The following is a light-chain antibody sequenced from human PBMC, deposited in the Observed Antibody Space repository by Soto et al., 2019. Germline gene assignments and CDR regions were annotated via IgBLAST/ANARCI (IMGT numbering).Light chain of an antibody. CDR2: RDS. CDR1: SSNIGSNA. J-gene: IGLJ2*01. CDR3: AAWDDSLNGVL. Sequence: QSVLTQPPSASGTPGQRVTISCSGSSSNIGSNAVDWYQHFPGTAPKVLIYRDSQRPSGVPDRCSGSKSGTSASLAISGLQSEDEAGYDCAAWDDSLNGVLFGGGTKLTVL. V-gene: IGLV1-44*01.